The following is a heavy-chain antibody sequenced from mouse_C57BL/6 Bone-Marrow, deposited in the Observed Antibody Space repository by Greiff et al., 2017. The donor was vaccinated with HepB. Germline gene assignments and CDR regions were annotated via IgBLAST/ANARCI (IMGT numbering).Heavy chain of an antibody. J-gene: IGHJ4*01. CDR3: ERGYSISYVADYAMDY. V-gene: IGHV3-8*01. D-gene: IGHD1-1*01. CDR1: GYSITSYY. CDR2: ISYSGST. Sequence: DVKLQESGPGLAKPSQTLSLTCSVSGYSITSYYWNWIRKFPGNKLEYMGYISYSGSTYYNPSLKSRISITRDTSKNQYYLQLNSVTTEDTATYYCERGYSISYVADYAMDYWGQGTTVTVSS.